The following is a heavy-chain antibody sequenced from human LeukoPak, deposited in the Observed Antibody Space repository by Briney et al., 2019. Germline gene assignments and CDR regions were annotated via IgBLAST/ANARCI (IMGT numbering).Heavy chain of an antibody. Sequence: SXXLSLTCTVSGGSISSYYWSWIRQPPGKGLEWIGYTYYSGSTNYNPSLKSRVTISVDTSKNQFSLNLSSVTAADTAFYYCARDRLAYYDRSGLDCWGQGTLVTVSS. CDR1: GGSISSYY. D-gene: IGHD3-22*01. J-gene: IGHJ4*02. CDR2: TYYSGST. V-gene: IGHV4-59*01. CDR3: ARDRLAYYDRSGLDC.